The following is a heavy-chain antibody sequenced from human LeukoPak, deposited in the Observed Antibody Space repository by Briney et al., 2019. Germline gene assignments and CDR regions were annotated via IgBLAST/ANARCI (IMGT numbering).Heavy chain of an antibody. Sequence: GGSLRLSCAASGFTFSSYAMSWVRQAPGKGLEWVSAISGSGGSTYYADSVKGRFTISRDNSKNTLYLQMNSLRAEDTAVYYCAKGPSLTGYYYPALLDYWGREPWSPSPQ. J-gene: IGHJ4*02. CDR3: AKGPSLTGYYYPALLDY. CDR2: ISGSGGST. D-gene: IGHD3-9*01. CDR1: GFTFSSYA. V-gene: IGHV3-23*01.